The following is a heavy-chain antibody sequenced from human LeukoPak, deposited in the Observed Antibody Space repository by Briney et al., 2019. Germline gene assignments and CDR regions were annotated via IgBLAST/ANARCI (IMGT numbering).Heavy chain of an antibody. CDR2: IIPIFGTA. J-gene: IGHJ4*02. CDR3: ARAQDYDYVWGSYYDY. CDR1: GGTFSSYA. Sequence: ASVKVSCKASGGTFSSYAISWVRQAPGQGLEWMGGIIPIFGTANYAQKFQGRVTITADESTSTAYMELSSLRSEDTAVYYCARAQDYDYVWGSYYDYWGQGTLVTVSS. V-gene: IGHV1-69*13. D-gene: IGHD3-16*01.